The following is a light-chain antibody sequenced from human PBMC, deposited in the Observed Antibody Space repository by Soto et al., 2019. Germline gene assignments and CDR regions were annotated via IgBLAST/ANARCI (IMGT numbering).Light chain of an antibody. V-gene: IGKV3-11*01. Sequence: EIVLTQSPATLSSFPGDRVTLSCRASQYINTRLAWYQHRPGQAPRLLIYQTSIRAAGIPARFSASGSGTDFTLTIRAVQPEDFALYYCHQRQSWPRTFGQGTKVDSK. CDR3: HQRQSWPRT. CDR1: QYINTR. J-gene: IGKJ1*01. CDR2: QTS.